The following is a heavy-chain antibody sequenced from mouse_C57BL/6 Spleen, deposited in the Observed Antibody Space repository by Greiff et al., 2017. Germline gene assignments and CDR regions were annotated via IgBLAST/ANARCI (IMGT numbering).Heavy chain of an antibody. CDR2: IYPGSGST. CDR3: ARGVYYYGSRPFDY. J-gene: IGHJ2*01. Sequence: QVQLKQPGAELVKPGASVKMSCKASGYTFTSYWITWVKQRPGQGLEWIGDIYPGSGSTNYNEKFKSKATLTVDTSSSTAYMQLSSLTSEDSAVYYGARGVYYYGSRPFDYWGQGTTLTVSS. D-gene: IGHD1-1*01. V-gene: IGHV1-55*01. CDR1: GYTFTSYW.